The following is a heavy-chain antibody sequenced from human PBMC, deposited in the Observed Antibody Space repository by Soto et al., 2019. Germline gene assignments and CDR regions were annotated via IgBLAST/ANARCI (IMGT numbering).Heavy chain of an antibody. Sequence: ASVKVSCKASGYPFSDNQIHWLRRAPGQGLEWMGRINPKSDDTNYAQKFQGRVTMTRDTSIDTAYLELTGLTSDDTATYYCARKHSVAYIRWGLDPWGQGTLVTVSS. V-gene: IGHV1-2*02. CDR3: ARKHSVAYIRWGLDP. J-gene: IGHJ5*02. CDR2: INPKSDDT. D-gene: IGHD1-26*01. CDR1: GYPFSDNQ.